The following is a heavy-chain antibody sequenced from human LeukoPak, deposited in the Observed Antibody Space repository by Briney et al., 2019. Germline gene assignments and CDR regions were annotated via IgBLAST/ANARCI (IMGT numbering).Heavy chain of an antibody. CDR1: GFTFSSYA. V-gene: IGHV3-23*01. D-gene: IGHD5-18*01. J-gene: IGHJ4*02. CDR2: ISYSGAAT. Sequence: GGSLRLSCAASGFTFSSYAMTWARRAPGKGLEWVSTISYSGAATYYADSVKGRFTISRDNSRDTVYLQMNNLRAEDTAIYFCVKRGSSYGPFDSWGQGTLVTVSS. CDR3: VKRGSSYGPFDS.